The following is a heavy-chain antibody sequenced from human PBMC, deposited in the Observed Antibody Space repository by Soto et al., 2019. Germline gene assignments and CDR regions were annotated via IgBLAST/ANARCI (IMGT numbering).Heavy chain of an antibody. CDR2: ILSDEINK. CDR1: GFTFSNYA. D-gene: IGHD6-13*01. CDR3: AIIATSGGGDGFDI. V-gene: IGHV3-30-3*01. Sequence: QVQLVESGGGVVQPGRSLRLSCAASGFTFSNYAMHWVRQAPGKGLEWVAAILSDEINKYSADYVKGRFTISRDNSKNTPYLKINSLRPEDTAVYYCAIIATSGGGDGFDIWGQGTMVTVSS. J-gene: IGHJ3*02.